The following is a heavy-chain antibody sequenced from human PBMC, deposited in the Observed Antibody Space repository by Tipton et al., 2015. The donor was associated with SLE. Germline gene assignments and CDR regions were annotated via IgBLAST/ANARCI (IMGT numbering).Heavy chain of an antibody. CDR2: ISDSGST. J-gene: IGHJ4*02. CDR1: GTSISSDY. CDR3: ARFRKPYTIGSGGYYIDN. Sequence: TLSLTCSVSGTSISSDYWSWIRQPPGKGLEWIGYISDSGSTRSNPSLKSRVTISVDTSKNQFSLRLRSASAADTAVYYCARFRKPYTIGSGGYYIDNWGQGTLVTVST. D-gene: IGHD3-10*01. V-gene: IGHV4-59*12.